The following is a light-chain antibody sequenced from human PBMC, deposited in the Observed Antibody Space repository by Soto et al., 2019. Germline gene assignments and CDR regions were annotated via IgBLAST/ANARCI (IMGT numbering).Light chain of an antibody. Sequence: QLVLTQSPSASASLGASVKLTCTLSSGHSRYAIAWHQQQPEKGPRYLMKLNSDGSHSKGDGIPDRFSASSSGAERYLTISSLQSEDEADYYCQTWGTGTVVFGGGTKLTVL. J-gene: IGLJ2*01. CDR1: SGHSRYA. CDR2: LNSDGSH. CDR3: QTWGTGTVV. V-gene: IGLV4-69*01.